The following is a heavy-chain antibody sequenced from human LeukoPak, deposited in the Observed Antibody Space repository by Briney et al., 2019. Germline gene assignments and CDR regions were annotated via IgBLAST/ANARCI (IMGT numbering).Heavy chain of an antibody. D-gene: IGHD2-15*01. CDR1: GYSISSGYY. V-gene: IGHV4-38-2*02. J-gene: IGHJ4*02. CDR3: AGYCSGGSCYLDYGDYGTGVDY. Sequence: PSETLSLTCTVSGYSISSGYYWGWIRQPPGKGLEWIGSIYYSGSTYYNPSLKSRVTISVDTSKNQFSLKLSSVNAADTAVYYCAGYCSGGSCYLDYGDYGTGVDYWGQGTLVTVSS. CDR2: IYYSGST.